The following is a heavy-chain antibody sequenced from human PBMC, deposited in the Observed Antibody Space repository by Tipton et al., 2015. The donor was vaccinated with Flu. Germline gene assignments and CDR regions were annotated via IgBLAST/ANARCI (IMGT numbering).Heavy chain of an antibody. D-gene: IGHD3-10*01. CDR2: IYHSGST. CDR3: ASSGDGSGSYYQSGVDY. Sequence: TLSLTCAVSGGSISSSNWWSWVRQPPGKGLEWIGEIYHSGSTNYNPSLKSRVTISVDKSKNQFSLKLSSVTAADTAVYYCASSGDGSGSYYQSGVDYWGQGTLVTVSS. CDR1: GGSISSSNW. V-gene: IGHV4-4*02. J-gene: IGHJ4*02.